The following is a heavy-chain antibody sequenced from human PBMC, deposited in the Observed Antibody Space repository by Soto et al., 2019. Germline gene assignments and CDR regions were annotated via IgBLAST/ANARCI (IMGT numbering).Heavy chain of an antibody. J-gene: IGHJ4*02. Sequence: QVQLVESGGGVVQPGRSLRLSCAASGFTFSSYAMHWVRQAPGKGLEWVAVISYDGSNKYYADSVKGRFTISRDNSKNTLYLQMNSLRAEDTAVYYCARPDGVAARIRDYVWGSWAPFDYWGQGTLVTVSS. V-gene: IGHV3-30-3*01. CDR1: GFTFSSYA. D-gene: IGHD3-16*01. CDR2: ISYDGSNK. CDR3: ARPDGVAARIRDYVWGSWAPFDY.